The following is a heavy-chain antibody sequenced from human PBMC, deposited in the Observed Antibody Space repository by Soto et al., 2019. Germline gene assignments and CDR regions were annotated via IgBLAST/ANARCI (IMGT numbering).Heavy chain of an antibody. D-gene: IGHD6-6*01. CDR1: GYTFTGYY. Sequence: ASVKVSCKASGYTFTGYYMHWVRQAPGQGLEWMGWINPNSGGTNYAQKFQGWVTMTRDTSISTAYMELSRLRSDDTAVYYCARGGSSSDYCYYYGMDVWGQGTTGTAP. CDR2: INPNSGGT. J-gene: IGHJ6*02. V-gene: IGHV1-2*04. CDR3: ARGGSSSDYCYYYGMDV.